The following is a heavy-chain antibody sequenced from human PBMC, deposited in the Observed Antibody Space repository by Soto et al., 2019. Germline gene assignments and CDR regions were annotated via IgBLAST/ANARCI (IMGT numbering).Heavy chain of an antibody. D-gene: IGHD4-17*01. CDR2: ISSSSSTI. V-gene: IGHV3-48*02. Sequence: GGSLRLSCAASGFTFSSYSMNWVRQAPGKGLEWVSYISSSSSTIYYADSVKGRFTISRDNAKNSLYLQMNSLRDEDTAVYYCARDRDSYGDYVIAFDIWGQGTMVTVSS. CDR1: GFTFSSYS. J-gene: IGHJ3*02. CDR3: ARDRDSYGDYVIAFDI.